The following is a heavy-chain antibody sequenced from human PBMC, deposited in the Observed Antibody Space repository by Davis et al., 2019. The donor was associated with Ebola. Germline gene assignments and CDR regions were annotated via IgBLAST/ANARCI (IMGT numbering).Heavy chain of an antibody. J-gene: IGHJ4*02. V-gene: IGHV4-4*07. CDR1: GGSISSYY. D-gene: IGHD5-12*01. CDR2: IYTSGST. CDR3: ARQSGHYLYYFDY. Sequence: PGGSLRLSCTVSGGSISSYYWSWIRQPAGKGLEWIGRIYTSGSTNYNPSLKSRVNISVDTSKNQFSLKLSSVTAADTAVYYCARQSGHYLYYFDYWGQGTLVAVSS.